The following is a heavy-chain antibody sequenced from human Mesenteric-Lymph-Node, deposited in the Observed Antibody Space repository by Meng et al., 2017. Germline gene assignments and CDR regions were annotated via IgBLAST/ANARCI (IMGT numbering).Heavy chain of an antibody. CDR2: IHYSGST. V-gene: IGHV4-59*08. Sequence: QVQLQESGPELWWPSETLSLTCIVSGGSISGYYWSWIRQPPGKELEWIGYIHYSGSTNYKPSLKSRVTISVDTSKNQFSLKLSSVTAADTAVYYCARHPQFGTTMIEYWGQGTLVTVSS. CDR1: GGSISGYY. CDR3: ARHPQFGTTMIEY. J-gene: IGHJ4*02. D-gene: IGHD1-7*01.